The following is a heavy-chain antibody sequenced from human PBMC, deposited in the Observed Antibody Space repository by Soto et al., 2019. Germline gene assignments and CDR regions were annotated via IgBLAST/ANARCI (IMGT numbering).Heavy chain of an antibody. V-gene: IGHV5-51*01. CDR3: ARQGGYYDSSGSENAFDI. CDR2: IYPGDSDT. Sequence: ESLKISFKGSGYSFTRYWIGWVRQIPGKGLEGMGIIYPGDSDTRYSPTFQGQVTISADKSISTAYLQWSSLKASDTAMYYCARQGGYYDSSGSENAFDIWGQGTMVTVSS. CDR1: GYSFTRYW. J-gene: IGHJ3*02. D-gene: IGHD3-22*01.